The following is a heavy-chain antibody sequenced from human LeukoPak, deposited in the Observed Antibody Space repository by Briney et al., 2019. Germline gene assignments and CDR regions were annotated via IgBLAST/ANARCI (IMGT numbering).Heavy chain of an antibody. Sequence: PSEALSLTCVVSGGSVSGYYWGWIRQPPGRGLEWIGYVYYSGSTNYNPSFKSRITISVDTSRNQFSLQLSSVTAADTAVYYCARIHRYCSGGACYVLDNWGQGTLVAVSS. J-gene: IGHJ4*02. D-gene: IGHD2-15*01. V-gene: IGHV4-59*02. CDR1: GGSVSGYY. CDR2: VYYSGST. CDR3: ARIHRYCSGGACYVLDN.